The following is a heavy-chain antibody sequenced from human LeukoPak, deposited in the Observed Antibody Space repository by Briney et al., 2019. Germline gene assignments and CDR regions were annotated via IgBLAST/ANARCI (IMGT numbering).Heavy chain of an antibody. Sequence: GGSLRLSCAASGFSFGTNPMTWVRKAPGKGLEWFSVITGSGDYTYYIDSVQGRFTISRDNSKNMLFLQMNSLRAEDTAVYYCARGVMAARLYYFDYWGRGILVTVSS. J-gene: IGHJ4*02. CDR1: GFSFGTNP. CDR3: ARGVMAARLYYFDY. D-gene: IGHD2-21*01. V-gene: IGHV3-23*01. CDR2: ITGSGDYT.